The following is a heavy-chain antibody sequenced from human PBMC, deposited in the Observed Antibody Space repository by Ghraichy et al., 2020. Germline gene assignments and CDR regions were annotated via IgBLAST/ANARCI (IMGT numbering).Heavy chain of an antibody. V-gene: IGHV4-39*01. CDR1: GGSISSSSYY. J-gene: IGHJ6*02. CDR2: IYYSGST. Sequence: SETLSLTCTVSGGSISSSSYYWGWIRQPPGKGLEWIGSIYYSGSTYYNPSLKSRVTISVDTSKNQFSLKLSSVTAADTAVYYCARLRTTVTAYYYYYYGMDVWGQGTTVTVSS. CDR3: ARLRTTVTAYYYYYYGMDV. D-gene: IGHD4-17*01.